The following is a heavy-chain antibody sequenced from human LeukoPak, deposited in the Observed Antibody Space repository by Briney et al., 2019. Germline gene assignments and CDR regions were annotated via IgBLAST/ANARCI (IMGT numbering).Heavy chain of an antibody. CDR2: ITPMSATP. CDR1: AGTFSRYA. D-gene: IGHD3-10*01. CDR3: AGDPPGTPVGFDI. J-gene: IGHJ3*02. Sequence: SVKVSRKTSAGTFSRYAISWVRQAPGQGLEWMGRITPMSATPSQTQWIQGRVTITADISTNTVYLDLSSLRSEDTALYFCAGDPPGTPVGFDIWGQGTMVTVSS. V-gene: IGHV1-69*06.